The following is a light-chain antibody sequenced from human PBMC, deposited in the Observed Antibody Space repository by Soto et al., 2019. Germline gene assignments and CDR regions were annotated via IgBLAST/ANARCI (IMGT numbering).Light chain of an antibody. CDR1: QSVSTN. Sequence: EIVMTQSPATLSVSPGERATLSCRASQSVSTNLGWYQQKPGQAPRLLIYGASTRATGVPARFSGSGSGTEFTLTISSLQSEDFAVYYCQQYNNWPPVTFGQGTKLEIK. CDR2: GAS. CDR3: QQYNNWPPVT. J-gene: IGKJ2*01. V-gene: IGKV3-15*01.